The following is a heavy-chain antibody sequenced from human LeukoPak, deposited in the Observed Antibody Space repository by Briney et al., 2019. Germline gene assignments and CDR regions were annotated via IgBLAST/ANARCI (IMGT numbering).Heavy chain of an antibody. V-gene: IGHV1-46*01. CDR2: INPSGGST. CDR1: GYTFTSYY. Sequence: GASVKVSCKASGYTFTSYYMHWVRQAPGQGLEWMGIINPSGGSTSYAQKFQGRVTMTRDMSTSTVYMELSRLRSDDTAVYYCASTVRRGSSWGHYYYMDVWGKGTTVTISS. J-gene: IGHJ6*03. D-gene: IGHD6-13*01. CDR3: ASTVRRGSSWGHYYYMDV.